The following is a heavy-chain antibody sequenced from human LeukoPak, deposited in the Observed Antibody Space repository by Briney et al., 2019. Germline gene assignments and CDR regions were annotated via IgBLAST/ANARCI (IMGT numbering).Heavy chain of an antibody. Sequence: SETLSLTCTVSGGSISSSSYYWGWIRQPPGKGLEWIGSIYYSGSTYYNPSLKSRVTISVDTSKNQFSLKLSSVTAADTAVYYCARAAWYCSSTSCPTGYYMDVWGKGTTVTVSS. CDR3: ARAAWYCSSTSCPTGYYMDV. V-gene: IGHV4-39*07. J-gene: IGHJ6*03. D-gene: IGHD2-2*01. CDR1: GGSISSSSYY. CDR2: IYYSGST.